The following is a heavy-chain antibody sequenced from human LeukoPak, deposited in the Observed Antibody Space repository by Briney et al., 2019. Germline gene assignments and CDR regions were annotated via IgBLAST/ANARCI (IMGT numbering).Heavy chain of an antibody. V-gene: IGHV3-74*01. CDR1: GFTFNTYW. CDR3: TREFEATGFWALDY. Sequence: GGSLRLSCKVSGFTFNTYWMHWVRQAPGKGLVWVSRMNNDGRVITYADSVKGRFTISRDNAKNTLYLQMNSLRAEDTAVYYCTREFEATGFWALDYWGQGTLVTASS. J-gene: IGHJ4*02. CDR2: MNNDGRVI. D-gene: IGHD3-16*01.